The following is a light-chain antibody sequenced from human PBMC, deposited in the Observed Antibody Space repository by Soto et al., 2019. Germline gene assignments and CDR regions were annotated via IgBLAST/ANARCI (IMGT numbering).Light chain of an antibody. CDR1: QGIANY. Sequence: DIQMTQSPASLSASVGDRVTINCRASQGIANYLAWYQQTPGNVPKLLIYAASTLQAGVPSRFSGSGSGTDFTLTISSLQPEDVAAYYCQKYNSAPLTFGGGTKVDI. CDR2: AAS. J-gene: IGKJ4*01. V-gene: IGKV1-27*01. CDR3: QKYNSAPLT.